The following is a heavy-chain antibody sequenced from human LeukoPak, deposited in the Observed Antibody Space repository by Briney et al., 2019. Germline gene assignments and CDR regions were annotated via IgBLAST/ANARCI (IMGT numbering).Heavy chain of an antibody. V-gene: IGHV4-34*01. CDR3: ARGPGASRTGDFDY. Sequence: SETLSLTCAVYGGSFSGYYWSWIRQPPGKGLGGIGEINHSGSTNYNPSLKSRVTISVDTSKNQFSLKLSSVTAADTAVYYCARGPGASRTGDFDYWGQGTLVTVSS. CDR2: INHSGST. CDR1: GGSFSGYY. J-gene: IGHJ4*02. D-gene: IGHD1-26*01.